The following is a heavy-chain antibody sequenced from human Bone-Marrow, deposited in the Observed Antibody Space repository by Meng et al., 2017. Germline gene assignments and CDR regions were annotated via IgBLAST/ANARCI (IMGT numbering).Heavy chain of an antibody. CDR1: GLSFTDAW. D-gene: IGHD6-13*01. Sequence: GEPVESGGGLVKPGGSLRLSCVASGLSFTDAWMSWVRQAPGKGLEWVGRIKRNSDGGTIDYAAPVKGRFTISRDDSKNTLYLQMDSLITEDTAVYFCATGAAAADHWGQGTLVTVSS. J-gene: IGHJ4*02. V-gene: IGHV3-15*01. CDR2: IKRNSDGGTI. CDR3: ATGAAAADH.